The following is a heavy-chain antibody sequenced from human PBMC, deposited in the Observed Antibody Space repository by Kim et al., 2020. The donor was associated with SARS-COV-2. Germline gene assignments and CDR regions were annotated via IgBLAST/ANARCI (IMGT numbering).Heavy chain of an antibody. CDR1: GFTFSSYA. J-gene: IGHJ4*02. D-gene: IGHD3-22*01. V-gene: IGHV3-23*01. Sequence: GGSLRLSCAASGFTFSSYAMSWVRQAPGKGLEWVSAISGSGGSTYYADSVKGRFTISRDNSKNTLYLQMNSLRAEDTAVYYCAKEPAYYYDSSGYQYYFDYWGQGTLVTVSS. CDR3: AKEPAYYYDSSGYQYYFDY. CDR2: ISGSGGST.